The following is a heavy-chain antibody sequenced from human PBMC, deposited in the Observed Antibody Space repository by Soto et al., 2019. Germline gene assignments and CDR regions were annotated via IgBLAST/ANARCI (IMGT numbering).Heavy chain of an antibody. CDR2: IYPGDSDT. CDR1: GYPFANYW. J-gene: IGHJ4*02. CDR3: ARPYCSNAYCYSPPDF. D-gene: IGHD2-2*01. Sequence: PGESLKISCKVSGYPFANYWIGWVRQVPGKGLEWMGIIYPGDSDTRYSPSFQGQVTISAFTSIITSFLQWSILKASDTAMYYCARPYCSNAYCYSPPDFWGQGTLVTVSS. V-gene: IGHV5-51*01.